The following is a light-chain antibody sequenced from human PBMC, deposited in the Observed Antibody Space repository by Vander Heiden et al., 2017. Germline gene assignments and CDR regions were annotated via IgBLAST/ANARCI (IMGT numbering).Light chain of an antibody. Sequence: IVLTQSPATLSLSPGERATLSCRASQSVSTYLAWYQQKPGQAPRLLIYDASNRATGIPARFSGSGSGTDFTLTISSLEPEDFAVYYCQQRTNWQYTFGQGTKLEIK. V-gene: IGKV3-11*01. CDR3: QQRTNWQYT. CDR2: DAS. CDR1: QSVSTY. J-gene: IGKJ2*01.